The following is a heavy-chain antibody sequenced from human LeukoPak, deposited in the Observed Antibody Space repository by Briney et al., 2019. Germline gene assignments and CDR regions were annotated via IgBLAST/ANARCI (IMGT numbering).Heavy chain of an antibody. CDR3: ARGDSSSSNWFDP. CDR2: VDHSGST. J-gene: IGHJ5*02. V-gene: IGHV4-30-2*01. D-gene: IGHD3-22*01. Sequence: SETLSLTCSVSGGAINSGANYWNWIRQPPGKGLEWIGSVDHSGSTYYKSSLKSRVTISVDKSKNQFSLKLSSVTAADTAVYYCARGDSSSSNWFDPWGQGTLVTVSS. CDR1: GGAINSGANY.